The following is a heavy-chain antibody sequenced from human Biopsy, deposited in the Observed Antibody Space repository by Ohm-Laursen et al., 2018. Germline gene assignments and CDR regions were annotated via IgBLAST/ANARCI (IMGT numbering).Heavy chain of an antibody. D-gene: IGHD3-3*01. CDR3: ARVRSGGRVTVFGVEVKTGWLDT. CDR2: MNPANGDA. J-gene: IGHJ5*02. Sequence: ASVTASCKASGYNFTTYDINWARQAPGHGLEWMGWMNPANGDAGYAQSFRGRVTMTRSTSITTASMELSSLGSEDTAVYYCARVRSGGRVTVFGVEVKTGWLDTWGQGTLVTVSS. CDR1: GYNFTTYD. V-gene: IGHV1-8*01.